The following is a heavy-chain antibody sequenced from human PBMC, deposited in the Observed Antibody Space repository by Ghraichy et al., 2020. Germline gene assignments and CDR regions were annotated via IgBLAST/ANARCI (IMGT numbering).Heavy chain of an antibody. Sequence: ESLNISCAVYGGSFSGYYWSWIRQPPGKGLEWIGEINHSGSTNYNPSLKSRVTISVDTSKNQFSLKLSSVTAADTAVYYCARGRRAGYCSGGSCYSPPIIWGQGTMVTVSS. CDR3: ARGRRAGYCSGGSCYSPPII. J-gene: IGHJ3*02. V-gene: IGHV4-34*01. CDR2: INHSGST. CDR1: GGSFSGYY. D-gene: IGHD2-15*01.